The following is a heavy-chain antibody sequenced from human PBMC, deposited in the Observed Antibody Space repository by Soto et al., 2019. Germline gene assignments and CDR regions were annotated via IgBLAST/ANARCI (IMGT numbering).Heavy chain of an antibody. Sequence: SETLSLTCTVSGGSISSYYWSWIRQPPGKGLEWIGYIYYSGSTNYNPSLKSRVTISVDTSKNQFSLKLSSVTAADTAVYYCAREKYYSGSYHYYYYMDVWGKGTTVTVSS. J-gene: IGHJ6*03. CDR2: IYYSGST. V-gene: IGHV4-59*01. CDR3: AREKYYSGSYHYYYYMDV. D-gene: IGHD3-10*01. CDR1: GGSISSYY.